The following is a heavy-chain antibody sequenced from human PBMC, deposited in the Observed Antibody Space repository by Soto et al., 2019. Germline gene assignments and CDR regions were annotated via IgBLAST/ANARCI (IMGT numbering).Heavy chain of an antibody. D-gene: IGHD6-19*01. Sequence: PSETLCLTSSVSGGTISGSYLSWIRQSPGKGLGWIGYVYYPTSTNHSPSLRSRVSISVDKSKNGFSMRLISVAAAATTVWSCARRVAVTVAHIDFWGQGSQVTVSS. CDR3: ARRVAVTVAHIDF. CDR2: VYYPTST. CDR1: GGTISGSY. V-gene: IGHV4-59*01. J-gene: IGHJ4*02.